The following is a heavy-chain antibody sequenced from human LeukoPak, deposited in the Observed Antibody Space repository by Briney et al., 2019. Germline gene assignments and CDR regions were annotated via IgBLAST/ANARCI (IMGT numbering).Heavy chain of an antibody. CDR2: INPNSGGT. J-gene: IGHJ4*02. CDR3: ARDKKLELRRGLGY. Sequence: APVKVSCKASGYTFTGYYMHWVRQAPGQGLEWMGWINPNSGGTNYAQKFQGRVTMTRDTSISTAYMELSRLRSDDTAVYYYARDKKLELRRGLGYWGQGTLVTVSS. V-gene: IGHV1-2*02. CDR1: GYTFTGYY. D-gene: IGHD1-7*01.